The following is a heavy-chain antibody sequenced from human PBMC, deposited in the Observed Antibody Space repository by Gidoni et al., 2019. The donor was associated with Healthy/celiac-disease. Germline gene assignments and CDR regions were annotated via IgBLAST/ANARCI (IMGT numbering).Heavy chain of an antibody. J-gene: IGHJ6*03. CDR1: GYTFTSYD. Sequence: QVQLVQSGAEVKKPGASVKVSCKASGYTFTSYDINWVRQATGQELEWMGWMNPNSGNTGYAQKFQGRVTMTRNTSISTAYMELSSLRSEDTAVYYCARGDGTMVRGVIRPRRRHYYMDVWGKGTTVTVSS. D-gene: IGHD3-10*01. CDR2: MNPNSGNT. CDR3: ARGDGTMVRGVIRPRRRHYYMDV. V-gene: IGHV1-8*01.